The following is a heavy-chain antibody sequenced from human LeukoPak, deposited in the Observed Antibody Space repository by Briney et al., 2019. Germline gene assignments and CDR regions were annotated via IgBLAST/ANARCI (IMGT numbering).Heavy chain of an antibody. CDR2: PWTDGDKT. J-gene: IGHJ4*02. CDR1: GFTFRNYW. D-gene: IGHD4-11*01. Sequence: GGCLRLSCAASGFTFRNYWMHWVRQAPGEGLEWVSRPWTDGDKTSYAASVRDRLTISRDNVKNMLYLQMNSLRVEDNALYYCVRDHRGSNSFEYWGQVTPVTVSS. V-gene: IGHV3-74*01. CDR3: VRDHRGSNSFEY.